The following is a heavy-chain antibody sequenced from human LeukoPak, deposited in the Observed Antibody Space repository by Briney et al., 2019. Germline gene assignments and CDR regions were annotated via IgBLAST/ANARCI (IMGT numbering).Heavy chain of an antibody. CDR2: IYTSGST. Sequence: PSETLSLTCTVSGGSISSYYWSWIRQPAGKGLEWIGRIYTSGSTNYNPTLKSRVTMSVDTSKNQFSLKLSSVTAADTAVYYCARDRAGVFGVVIIDYWGQGTLVTVSS. CDR1: GGSISSYY. D-gene: IGHD3-3*01. J-gene: IGHJ4*02. CDR3: ARDRAGVFGVVIIDY. V-gene: IGHV4-4*07.